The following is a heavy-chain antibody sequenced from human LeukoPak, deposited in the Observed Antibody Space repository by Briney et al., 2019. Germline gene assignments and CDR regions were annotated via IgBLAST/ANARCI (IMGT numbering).Heavy chain of an antibody. CDR1: GYSFTGYY. CDR2: INPDSGDT. CDR3: ASGYSDYADYYNYYMDV. D-gene: IGHD4-11*01. Sequence: ASVKVSCKASGYSFTGYYMHWVRQAPGQGLEWMGWINPDSGDTNYAQKFQGRVTMTRDTSITTAYMELSRLSSDDTALYYCASGYSDYADYYNYYMDVWGKGTTVTVSS. J-gene: IGHJ6*03. V-gene: IGHV1-2*02.